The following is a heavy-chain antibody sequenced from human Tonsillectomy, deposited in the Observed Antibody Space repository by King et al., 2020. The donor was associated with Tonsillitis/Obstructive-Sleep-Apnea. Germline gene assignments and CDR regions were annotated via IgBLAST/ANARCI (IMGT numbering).Heavy chain of an antibody. Sequence: VQLQQWGAGLLKPSETLSLSCAVYGGPFSTYYWSWIRQPPEKGLEWIGEINHSGDANYNPSLKSRVTISVDTSKNQFSLRLNSVTAADTAVYYCARGMEKDFWGGNYSDAFDIWGQGTMVTVSS. CDR1: GGPFSTYY. D-gene: IGHD3-3*01. CDR3: ARGMEKDFWGGNYSDAFDI. V-gene: IGHV4-34*01. CDR2: INHSGDA. J-gene: IGHJ3*02.